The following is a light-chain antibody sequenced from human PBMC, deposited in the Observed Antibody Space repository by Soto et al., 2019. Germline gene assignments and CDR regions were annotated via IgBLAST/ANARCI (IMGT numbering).Light chain of an antibody. J-gene: IGLJ2*01. V-gene: IGLV7-46*01. CDR1: TGTVTSGNY. CDR2: DTS. Sequence: QAVVTQEPSLNVSPGGTVTLTCDSSTGTVTSGNYPYWFQQKPGQAPRALIYDTSNKYSWTPARFSGSLLGGKAALTLSGAQPEDEADYYCLLSYNGARVFGGGTKLTVL. CDR3: LLSYNGARV.